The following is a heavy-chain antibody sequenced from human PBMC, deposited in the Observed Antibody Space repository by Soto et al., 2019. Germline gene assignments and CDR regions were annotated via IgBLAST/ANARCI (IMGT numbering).Heavy chain of an antibody. V-gene: IGHV3-23*01. CDR3: AKGPPNRFLPDWFDP. CDR1: GFTFISSA. Sequence: GGSLRLSCADPGFTFISSAMSWVRQGPGKGREWVSAISGSGVSTYYADPVKARFPLSRDNPKNTLYLQMNSLRAENTAVYYCAKGPPNRFLPDWFDPWGQGTLVTVSS. CDR2: ISGSGVST. D-gene: IGHD3-10*01. J-gene: IGHJ5*02.